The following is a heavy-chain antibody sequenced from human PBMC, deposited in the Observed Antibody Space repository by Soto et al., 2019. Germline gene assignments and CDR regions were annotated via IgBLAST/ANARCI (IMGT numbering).Heavy chain of an antibody. V-gene: IGHV4-4*02. D-gene: IGHD2-15*01. J-gene: IGHJ4*02. Sequence: SEALSVTCAVSGGSISTNNWWSWVRQPPGKGLEWIGEIHPRGSTNYNPSLRSRVTMSLDKSKDQFSLRLNSVTAADTAVYYCARLGYCSAGACYNFDHWGQGTLVIVSS. CDR3: ARLGYCSAGACYNFDH. CDR1: GGSISTNNW. CDR2: IHPRGST.